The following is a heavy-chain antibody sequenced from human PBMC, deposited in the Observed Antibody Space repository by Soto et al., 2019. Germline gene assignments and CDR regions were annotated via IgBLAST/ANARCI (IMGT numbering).Heavy chain of an antibody. Sequence: SETLSRTCTVSGGSISSSSYYWGWIRQPPGKGLEWIGSIYYGGSTYYNPSLKSRVTISVDTSKNQFSLKLSSVTAADTAVYYCARLVKGAAHKPNWFDPWGQGTLVTVSS. D-gene: IGHD2-21*01. CDR2: IYYGGST. V-gene: IGHV4-39*01. J-gene: IGHJ5*02. CDR3: ARLVKGAAHKPNWFDP. CDR1: GGSISSSSYY.